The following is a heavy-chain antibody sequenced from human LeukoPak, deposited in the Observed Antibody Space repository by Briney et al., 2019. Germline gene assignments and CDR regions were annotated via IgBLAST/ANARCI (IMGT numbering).Heavy chain of an antibody. D-gene: IGHD3-22*01. V-gene: IGHV1-8*01. CDR1: GYTFTSYD. Sequence: GASAKVSCKASGYTFTSYDVNWVRQATGQGLEWMGWMDPNSGNTGYAQKFQGRVTMTRNTSISTAYMELSSLRSEDTAVYYCVLDDSSGSHLDWGQGTLVTVSS. CDR2: MDPNSGNT. J-gene: IGHJ4*02. CDR3: VLDDSSGSHLD.